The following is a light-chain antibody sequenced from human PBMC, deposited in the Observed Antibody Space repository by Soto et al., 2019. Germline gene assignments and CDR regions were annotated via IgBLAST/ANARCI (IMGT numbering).Light chain of an antibody. CDR2: DAS. J-gene: IGKJ1*01. Sequence: DVVMTQSPLSRPVTLGQPASICCRCSQSLVHRDANTYLTWYQQNPGQAPRLLMYDASTRAPGIPDRFSGSGSGTDFTLIISRLEPEDFAVYYCQQYGDSLLTFGQGTNVDIK. CDR3: QQYGDSLLT. V-gene: IGKV2-30*02. CDR1: QSLVHRDANTY.